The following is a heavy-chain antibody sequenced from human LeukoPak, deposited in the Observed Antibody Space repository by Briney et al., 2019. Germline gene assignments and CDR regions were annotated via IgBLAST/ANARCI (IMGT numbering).Heavy chain of an antibody. CDR3: ARVKTSPNWFDP. Sequence: TGGSLRLSCAVSGFTFSSYSMNWVRQAPGKGLEWVSSISSSTSYIYYADSMKGRFTISRDNAKNSLYLQMNSLRAEDTAVYYCARVKTSPNWFDPWGQGTLVTVSS. J-gene: IGHJ5*02. CDR2: ISSSTSYI. D-gene: IGHD2-2*01. V-gene: IGHV3-21*04. CDR1: GFTFSSYS.